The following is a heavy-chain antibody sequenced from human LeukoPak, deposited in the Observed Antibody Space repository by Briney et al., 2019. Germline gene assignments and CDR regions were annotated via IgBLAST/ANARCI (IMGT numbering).Heavy chain of an antibody. CDR2: IIPILGIA. CDR1: GGTFSSYT. J-gene: IGHJ3*02. Sequence: SVKVSCKASGGTFSSYTISWVRQAPGQGLEWMGRIIPILGIANYAQKFQGRVTITADKSTSTAYMELSSLRSEDTAVYYCARVERTTTLIAPDAFDIWGQGTMVTVSS. D-gene: IGHD1-1*01. CDR3: ARVERTTTLIAPDAFDI. V-gene: IGHV1-69*02.